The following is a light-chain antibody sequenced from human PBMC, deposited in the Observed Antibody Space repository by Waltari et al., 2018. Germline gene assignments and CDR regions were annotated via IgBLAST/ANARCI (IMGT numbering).Light chain of an antibody. Sequence: EIVLTQSPATLSLSPGERATLSCRASQGVSSYLAWYQQQPGQAPRLLIYSASNRATGIPAWFSGSGSGTDFTLTISSLEPEDFAVDYCQQRSNWPRTFGQGTKVEIK. CDR1: QGVSSY. V-gene: IGKV3-11*01. J-gene: IGKJ1*01. CDR2: SAS. CDR3: QQRSNWPRT.